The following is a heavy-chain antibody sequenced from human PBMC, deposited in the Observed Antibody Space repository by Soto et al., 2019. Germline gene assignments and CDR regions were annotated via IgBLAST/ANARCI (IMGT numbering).Heavy chain of an antibody. CDR3: ALLPSSSSWYYYYGMDV. D-gene: IGHD6-13*01. CDR1: GYTLTELS. J-gene: IGHJ6*02. V-gene: IGHV1-24*01. CDR2: FDPEDGET. Sequence: ASVKVSCKVSGYTLTELSMHWVRQAPGKGLEWMGGFDPEDGETIYAQKFQGRVTMTEDTSTDTAYMELSSLRSEDTAVYYCALLPSSSSWYYYYGMDVWGQGTTVTVSS.